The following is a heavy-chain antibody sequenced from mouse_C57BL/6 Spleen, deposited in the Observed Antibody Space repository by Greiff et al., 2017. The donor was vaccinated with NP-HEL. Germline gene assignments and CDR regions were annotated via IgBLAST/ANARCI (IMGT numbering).Heavy chain of an antibody. Sequence: QVQLQQSGPELVKPGASVKISCKASGYAFSSSWMNWVKQRPGKGLEWIGRIYPGDGDTNYNGKFKGKATLTADKSSSTAYMQLSSLTSEDSAVYFCARGGDGYPTSYWGQGTLVTVSA. CDR3: ARGGDGYPTSY. J-gene: IGHJ3*01. V-gene: IGHV1-82*01. D-gene: IGHD2-3*01. CDR1: GYAFSSSW. CDR2: IYPGDGDT.